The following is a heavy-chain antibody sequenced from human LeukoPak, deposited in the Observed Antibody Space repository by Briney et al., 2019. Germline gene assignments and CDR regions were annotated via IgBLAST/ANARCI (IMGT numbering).Heavy chain of an antibody. V-gene: IGHV3-64D*09. Sequence: GGSLRLSCSASGFTFSSYAMHWVRQAPGKGLEYVSAISSNGGSTYYADSVKGRFTISRDNSKNTLYLQMSSLRAEDTAVYYCVKPQPGGGFDYWGQGALVTVSS. CDR3: VKPQPGGGFDY. CDR2: ISSNGGST. D-gene: IGHD1-14*01. J-gene: IGHJ4*02. CDR1: GFTFSSYA.